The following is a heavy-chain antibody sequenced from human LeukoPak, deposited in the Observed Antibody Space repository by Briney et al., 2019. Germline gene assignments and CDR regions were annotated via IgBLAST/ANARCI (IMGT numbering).Heavy chain of an antibody. V-gene: IGHV1-69*05. D-gene: IGHD3-22*01. CDR1: GGTFSSYA. CDR2: IIPIFGTA. CDR3: ARVNYYDSSGYSHFDY. J-gene: IGHJ4*02. Sequence: GASVKVSCKASGGTFSSYAISWVRQARGQGLEWMGGIIPIFGTANYAQKFQGRVTITTDQSTSTASMELSSLRSEDTAVYYCARVNYYDSSGYSHFDYWGQGTLVTVSS.